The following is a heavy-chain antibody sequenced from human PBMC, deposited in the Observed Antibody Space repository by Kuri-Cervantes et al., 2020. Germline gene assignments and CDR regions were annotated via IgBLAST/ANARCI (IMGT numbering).Heavy chain of an antibody. CDR2: INHSGST. Sequence: GSLRLSCAASGFTFSSYSMNWVRQAPGKGLEWIGEINHSGSTNYNPSLKSRVTISVDTSKNQYSLSLSSVTAADTAVYYCARPKGAILAFDMWGQGTMVTVSS. CDR1: GFTFSSYS. J-gene: IGHJ3*02. CDR3: ARPKGAILAFDM. V-gene: IGHV4-34*01. D-gene: IGHD1-26*01.